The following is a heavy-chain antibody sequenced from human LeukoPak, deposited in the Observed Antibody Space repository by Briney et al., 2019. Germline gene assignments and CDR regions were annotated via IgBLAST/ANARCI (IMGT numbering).Heavy chain of an antibody. CDR2: ISSSSSYI. D-gene: IGHD3-22*01. CDR1: GFTLSSYS. Sequence: GGSLRLSCAASGFTLSSYSMNWVRQAPGKGLEWVSSISSSSSYIYYADSVKGRFTISRDNAKNSLYLQMNSLRAEDTAVYYCAAKNYYDSSGYHELVYWGQGTLVTVSS. J-gene: IGHJ4*02. CDR3: AAKNYYDSSGYHELVY. V-gene: IGHV3-21*01.